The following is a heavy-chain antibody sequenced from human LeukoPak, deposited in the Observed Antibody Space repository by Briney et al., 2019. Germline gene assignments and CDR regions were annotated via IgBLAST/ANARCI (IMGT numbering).Heavy chain of an antibody. CDR3: ARSKGGITMIVVVNSAFDV. J-gene: IGHJ3*01. Sequence: ASVKVSCKASGYTFTNYYISWVRQAPGQGLEWMGWISAYNGNTNYAQNLQGRVTLTTDTSTSTAYMELRSLRSDGTAVYYCARSKGGITMIVVVNSAFDVWGPGTMVTVSS. CDR1: GYTFTNYY. V-gene: IGHV1-18*01. D-gene: IGHD3-22*01. CDR2: ISAYNGNT.